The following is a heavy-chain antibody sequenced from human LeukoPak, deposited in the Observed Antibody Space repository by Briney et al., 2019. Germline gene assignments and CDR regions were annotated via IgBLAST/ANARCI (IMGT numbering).Heavy chain of an antibody. D-gene: IGHD3-3*01. CDR3: ARDGGFWSGYSYYFDY. CDR1: GGTFSSYA. CDR2: IIPIFGTA. J-gene: IGHJ4*02. Sequence: SVKVSCKTSGGTFSSYAISWVRQAPGQGLEWMGGIIPIFGTANYAQKFQGRVTITADESTSTAYMELSSLRSEDTAVYYCARDGGFWSGYSYYFDYWGQGTLVTVSS. V-gene: IGHV1-69*13.